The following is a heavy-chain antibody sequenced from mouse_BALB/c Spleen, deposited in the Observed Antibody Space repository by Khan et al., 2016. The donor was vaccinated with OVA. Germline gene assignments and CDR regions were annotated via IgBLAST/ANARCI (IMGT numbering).Heavy chain of an antibody. CDR1: GYSFTSGYS. J-gene: IGHJ1*01. V-gene: IGHV3-1*02. CDR3: ARDYFGNWYFDV. D-gene: IGHD1-2*01. CDR2: IPYSGST. Sequence: EVQLQESGPYLVKPSQSLSLTCTVTGYSFTSGYSWHWIRQFPGNTLEWMGYIPYSGSTNYTPSLTSRFSITRDTSKNQFFLQLNSMTNEDTATYYCARDYFGNWYFDVWGAGTTVTVSS.